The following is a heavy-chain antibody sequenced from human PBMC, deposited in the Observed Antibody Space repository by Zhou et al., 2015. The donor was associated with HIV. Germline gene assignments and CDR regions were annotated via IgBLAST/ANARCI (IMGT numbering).Heavy chain of an antibody. CDR3: ARSSVNHENAFDI. J-gene: IGHJ3*02. Sequence: QVLLVQSGAEVKKPGSSVKVSCEASGGTFSNYAVSWVRQAPGQGLEWMGGITPMFEIHNYAQKFRARLIITVDKSTTTAYMELSNLTSEDTAIYFCARSSVNHENAFDIWGQGTNVIVSP. CDR2: ITPMFEIH. V-gene: IGHV1-69*17. D-gene: IGHD1-14*01. CDR1: GGTFSNYA.